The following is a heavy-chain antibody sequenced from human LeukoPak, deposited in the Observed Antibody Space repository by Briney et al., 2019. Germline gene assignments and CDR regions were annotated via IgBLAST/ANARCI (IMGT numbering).Heavy chain of an antibody. CDR3: ARVSGVVPAAKYYFDY. J-gene: IGHJ4*02. CDR2: IYTSGST. CDR1: GGSISSGSYY. V-gene: IGHV4-61*02. Sequence: SETLSLTCTVSGGSISSGSYYWSWIRQPAGKGLEWIGRIYTSGSTNYNPSLKSRVTISVDTSKNQFSLKLSSVTAADTAVYYCARVSGVVPAAKYYFDYWGQGTLVTVSS. D-gene: IGHD2-2*01.